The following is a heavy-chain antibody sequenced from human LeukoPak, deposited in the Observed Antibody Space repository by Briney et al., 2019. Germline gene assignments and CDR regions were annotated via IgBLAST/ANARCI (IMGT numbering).Heavy chain of an antibody. CDR1: GGSISSSSYY. V-gene: IGHV4-39*07. CDR3: ARITYYYGSGSYYISYYYYYMDV. CDR2: IYYSGST. Sequence: SETLSLTCTVSGGSISSSSYYWGWIRQPPGKGLEWIGSIYYSGSTYYNPSLKSRVTISVDTSKNQFSLKLSSVTAADTAVYYCARITYYYGSGSYYISYYYYYMDVWGKGTTVTVSS. J-gene: IGHJ6*03. D-gene: IGHD3-10*01.